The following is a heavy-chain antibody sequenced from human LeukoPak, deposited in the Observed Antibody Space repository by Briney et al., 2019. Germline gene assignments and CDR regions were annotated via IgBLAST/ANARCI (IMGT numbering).Heavy chain of an antibody. CDR2: IIPIFGTA. J-gene: IGHJ3*02. D-gene: IGHD6-13*01. Sequence: RASVKVSCKASGGTFSSYAISWVRQAPGQGLEWMGGIIPIFGTANYAQKFQGRVTITADESTSTAYMELSSLRSEDTAVYYCAREAADDAFDIWGQGTMVTVSS. CDR1: GGTFSSYA. V-gene: IGHV1-69*13. CDR3: AREAADDAFDI.